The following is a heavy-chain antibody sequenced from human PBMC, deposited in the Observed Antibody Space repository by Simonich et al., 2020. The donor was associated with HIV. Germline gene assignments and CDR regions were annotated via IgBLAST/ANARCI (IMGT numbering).Heavy chain of an antibody. D-gene: IGHD6-13*01. CDR3: VRVSIAAAHRHFDY. CDR2: INPNCGGT. V-gene: IGHV1-2*06. Sequence: QVQLVQSGAEVKKPGASVKVSCKASGYTFTAYYMHWVRQAPGQGLEWVGRINPNCGGTNKAQKFQGRVPMTRDTSISTAYMELSRLSSDDTAVYYCVRVSIAAAHRHFDYWGQGTLVTVSS. CDR1: GYTFTAYY. J-gene: IGHJ4*02.